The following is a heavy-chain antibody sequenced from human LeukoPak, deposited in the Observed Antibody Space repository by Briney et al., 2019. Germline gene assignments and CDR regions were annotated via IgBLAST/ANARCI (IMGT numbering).Heavy chain of an antibody. V-gene: IGHV1-2*04. CDR1: GYTFTGYY. Sequence: ASVKVSCKASGYTFTGYYMHWVRQAPGQGLEWMGWINPNSGVTNYAQKFQGWVTMTRDTSISTAYMELSRLRSDDTAVYYCARARGYSGYDTIDYWGQGTLVTVSS. J-gene: IGHJ4*02. CDR2: INPNSGVT. CDR3: ARARGYSGYDTIDY. D-gene: IGHD5-12*01.